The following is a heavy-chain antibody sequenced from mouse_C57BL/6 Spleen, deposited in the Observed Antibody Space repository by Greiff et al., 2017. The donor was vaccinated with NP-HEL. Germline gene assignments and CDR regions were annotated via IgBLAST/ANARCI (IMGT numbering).Heavy chain of an antibody. Sequence: QVQLQQSGAELVKPGASVKISCKASGYAFSSYWMNWVKQRPGKGLEWIGQIYPGDGDTNYNGKFKGKATLTADKSSSTAYMQLSSLTSEDSAVYFCARRGDYGSSYPSYWYFDVWGTGTTVTVSS. D-gene: IGHD1-1*01. CDR2: IYPGDGDT. V-gene: IGHV1-80*01. J-gene: IGHJ1*03. CDR1: GYAFSSYW. CDR3: ARRGDYGSSYPSYWYFDV.